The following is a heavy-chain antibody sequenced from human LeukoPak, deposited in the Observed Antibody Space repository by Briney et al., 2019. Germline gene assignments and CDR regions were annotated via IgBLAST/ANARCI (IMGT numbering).Heavy chain of an antibody. J-gene: IGHJ3*02. CDR3: ARGRYSYGQDAFDI. CDR1: GYTFTSYD. D-gene: IGHD5-18*01. CDR2: MNPNSGNT. Sequence: GASVKVSCKASGYTFTSYDINWLRQATEQGLEWMGWMNPNSGNTGYAQKFQGRVTMTRNTSISTAYMELSSLRSEDTAVYYCARGRYSYGQDAFDIWGQGTMVTVSS. V-gene: IGHV1-8*01.